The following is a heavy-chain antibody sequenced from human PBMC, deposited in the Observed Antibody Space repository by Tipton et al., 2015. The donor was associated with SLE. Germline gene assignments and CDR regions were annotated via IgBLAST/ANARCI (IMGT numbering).Heavy chain of an antibody. CDR1: GFTVSSNY. CDR3: GATTYSDGDH. CDR2: IYYHART. Sequence: LRLSCAASGFTVSSNYMSWVRQPPGEGLEWIGNIYYHARTNYNPSLESRVTISVDMSKNELSLKVTSVTTADTAVYHCGATTYSDGDHWGQGVLVTVSS. V-gene: IGHV4-59*02. J-gene: IGHJ4*02. D-gene: IGHD4-11*01.